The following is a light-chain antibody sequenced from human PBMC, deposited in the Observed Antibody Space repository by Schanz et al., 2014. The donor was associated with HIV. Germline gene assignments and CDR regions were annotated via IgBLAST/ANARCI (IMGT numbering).Light chain of an antibody. Sequence: QSVLTQPASVSGSPGQSITTQGRGTSSEVGGDKQDSRYQQHPGKAPKLMIYDVSNRPSGVSNRFSGSKSCNTASLTISGLQAEDEADYYCSSYSSSLTLVVFGGGTKLTVL. J-gene: IGLJ2*01. CDR2: DVS. V-gene: IGLV2-14*01. CDR1: SSEVGGDKQ. CDR3: SSYSSSLTLVV.